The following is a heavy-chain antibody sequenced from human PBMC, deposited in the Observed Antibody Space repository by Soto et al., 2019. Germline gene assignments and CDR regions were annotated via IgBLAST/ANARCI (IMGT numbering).Heavy chain of an antibody. Sequence: QVQLVESGGGVVQPGRSLRLSCAASGFTFSSYGMHWVRQAPGKGLEWVAVISYDGSNKYYADSVKGRFTISRDNPKNTLYLQMNSLRAEETAVYYCAKDRSADLVGATDFDYWGQGTLVTVSS. CDR1: GFTFSSYG. CDR3: AKDRSADLVGATDFDY. J-gene: IGHJ4*02. CDR2: ISYDGSNK. D-gene: IGHD1-26*01. V-gene: IGHV3-30*18.